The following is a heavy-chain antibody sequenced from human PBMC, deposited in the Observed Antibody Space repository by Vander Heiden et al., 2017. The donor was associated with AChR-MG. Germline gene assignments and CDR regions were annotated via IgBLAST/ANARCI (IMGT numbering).Heavy chain of an antibody. Sequence: QVQLQQWGAGLLKPSETLSLTCAVYGGSFSGYYWSWIRQPPGKGLEWIGEINHSGSTNYNPSLKSRVTISVDTSKNQFSLKLSSVTAADTAVYYCARGRLAAAGKGYYYYYMDVWGKGTTVTVSS. CDR3: ARGRLAAAGKGYYYYYMDV. V-gene: IGHV4-34*01. CDR2: INHSGST. D-gene: IGHD6-13*01. CDR1: GGSFSGYY. J-gene: IGHJ6*03.